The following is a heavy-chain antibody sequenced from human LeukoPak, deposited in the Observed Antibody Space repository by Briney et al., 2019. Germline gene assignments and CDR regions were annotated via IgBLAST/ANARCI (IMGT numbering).Heavy chain of an antibody. V-gene: IGHV3-11*06. CDR2: ISTTSSFT. Sequence: PGGSLRLSCAASGFTFSDYYMSWIRQAPGKGLEWVSYISTTSSFTKYADSVKGRFTISRDNAKNSLYLQMNSLRAEDTAVYYCARNTGTYDYWGQGTLVTVPS. CDR1: GFTFSDYY. D-gene: IGHD1-1*01. J-gene: IGHJ4*02. CDR3: ARNTGTYDY.